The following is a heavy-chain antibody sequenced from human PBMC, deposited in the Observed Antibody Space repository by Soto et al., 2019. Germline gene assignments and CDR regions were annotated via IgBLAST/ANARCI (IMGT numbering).Heavy chain of an antibody. Sequence: QVQLQQWGAGLLKPSQTLSLTCAVYGGSFSTYYWSWIRQPPGKGLEWIGEINHSGSTTYNPSLKSRVTISVDTSKNQFSLKLSSVTAADTAVYDCARGESSYSSGPWGQGTLVTVSS. D-gene: IGHD6-25*01. J-gene: IGHJ5*02. CDR3: ARGESSYSSGP. CDR2: INHSGST. CDR1: GGSFSTYY. V-gene: IGHV4-34*01.